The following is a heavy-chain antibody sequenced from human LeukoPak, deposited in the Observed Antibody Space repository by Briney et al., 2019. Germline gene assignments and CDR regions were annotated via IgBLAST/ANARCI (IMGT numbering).Heavy chain of an antibody. V-gene: IGHV3-7*01. Sequence: PGGSLRLSCAASGFTFSSYWMSWVRQAPGKGLEWVANIKQDGNEKHYVDSVKGRFTISRDNDKNSLYLQMNSLTAEDTGVYYCTRRRRTSSSWFDSWGQGTLVTVSS. D-gene: IGHD6-13*01. CDR3: TRRRRTSSSWFDS. CDR2: IKQDGNEK. J-gene: IGHJ5*01. CDR1: GFTFSSYW.